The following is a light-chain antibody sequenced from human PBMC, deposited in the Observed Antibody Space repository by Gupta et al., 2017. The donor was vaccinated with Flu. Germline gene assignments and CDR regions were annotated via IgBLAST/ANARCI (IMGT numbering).Light chain of an antibody. Sequence: QSAPTQPRSVSGSPGPSVTISCTGSSNDVGGSNRVSWYQQRPGKAPNLILYDVTERPAGVPGRFSASKSGNTASLTISGRKEEEDADYYDSSHAGRGSWVFGTGTKVTVL. CDR1: SNDVGGSNR. J-gene: IGLJ1*01. CDR2: DVT. V-gene: IGLV2-11*01. CDR3: SSHAGRGSWV.